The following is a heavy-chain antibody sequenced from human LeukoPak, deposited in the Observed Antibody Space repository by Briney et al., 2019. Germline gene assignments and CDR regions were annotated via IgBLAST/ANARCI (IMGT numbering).Heavy chain of an antibody. V-gene: IGHV5-51*01. J-gene: IGHJ4*02. CDR1: GYSFTSYW. Sequence: GESLKISCKGSGYSFTSYWIGWVRQMPGKGLEWMGIIYPGDSETRYSPSFQGQVTISADESTNTAYLQWSSLRASDSAIYYCARFSAPFDFWGQGTQVTVSS. D-gene: IGHD6-13*01. CDR3: ARFSAPFDF. CDR2: IYPGDSET.